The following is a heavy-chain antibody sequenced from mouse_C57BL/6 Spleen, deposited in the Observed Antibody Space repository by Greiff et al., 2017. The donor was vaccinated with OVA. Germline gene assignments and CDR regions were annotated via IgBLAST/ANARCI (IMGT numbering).Heavy chain of an antibody. V-gene: IGHV1-55*01. J-gene: IGHJ1*03. CDR2: IYPGSGST. CDR3: ARPTVVPYWYFDV. Sequence: QVQLQQSGAELVKPGASVKMSCKASGYTFTSYWITRVKQRPGQGLEWIGDIYPGSGSTNYNEKFKSKATLTVDTSSSTAYMQLSSLTSEDSAVYYCARPTVVPYWYFDVWGTGTTVTVSS. CDR1: GYTFTSYW. D-gene: IGHD1-1*01.